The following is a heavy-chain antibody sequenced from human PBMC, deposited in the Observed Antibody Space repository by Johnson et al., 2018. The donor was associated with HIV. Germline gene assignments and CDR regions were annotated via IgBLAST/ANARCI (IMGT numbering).Heavy chain of an antibody. V-gene: IGHV3-30*02. CDR1: GLSFSNFG. Sequence: QVQLVESGGGVVQPGKSLTLSCVASGLSFSNFGIHWVRQAPGKGPEWVAVIRYDGSNKYYADSVKGRFTISRDTLKNTLYLQMNSLRAEDTAVYYSGKDRAVAGKGHDAFDIWGQGTMVTVSS. D-gene: IGHD6-19*01. CDR2: IRYDGSNK. CDR3: GKDRAVAGKGHDAFDI. J-gene: IGHJ3*02.